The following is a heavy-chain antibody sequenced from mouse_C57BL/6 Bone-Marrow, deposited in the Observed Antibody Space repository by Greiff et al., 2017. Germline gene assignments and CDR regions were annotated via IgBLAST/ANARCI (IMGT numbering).Heavy chain of an antibody. Sequence: EVHVVESGGGLVKPGGSLKLSCAASGFTFSSYAMSWVRQTPEKRLEWVATISDGGSYTYYPDNVKGRVTISRDNAKNNLYLQMSHLKSEDTAMYYCARHYYHIFDYWGQGTTLTVSS. D-gene: IGHD1-1*01. CDR3: ARHYYHIFDY. V-gene: IGHV5-4*01. CDR1: GFTFSSYA. CDR2: ISDGGSYT. J-gene: IGHJ2*01.